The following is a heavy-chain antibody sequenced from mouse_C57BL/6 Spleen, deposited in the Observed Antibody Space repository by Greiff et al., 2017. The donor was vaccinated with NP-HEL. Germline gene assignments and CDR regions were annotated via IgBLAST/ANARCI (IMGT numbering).Heavy chain of an antibody. CDR1: GYAFSSSW. J-gene: IGHJ2*01. CDR3: ARENWDYFDY. Sequence: QVQLQQSGPELVKPGASVKISCKASGYAFSSSWMNWVKQRPGKGLEWIGRIYPGDGDTNYNGKFKGKATLTADKSSSTAYMHLSSLTSEDSAVYFCARENWDYFDYWGQGTTLTVSS. D-gene: IGHD4-1*01. CDR2: IYPGDGDT. V-gene: IGHV1-82*01.